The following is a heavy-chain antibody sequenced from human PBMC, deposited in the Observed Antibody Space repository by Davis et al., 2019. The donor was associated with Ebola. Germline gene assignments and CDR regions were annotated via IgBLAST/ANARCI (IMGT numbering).Heavy chain of an antibody. CDR2: MNPNSGNT. J-gene: IGHJ6*02. Sequence: AASVKVSCKASGYTFTSYDINWVRQATGQGLEWMGWMNPNSGNTGYAQKFQGRVTMTRNTSISTAYMELSSLRSEDTAVYYCICGDQLTGGLYYYYGMDVWGQGTTVTVSS. CDR1: GYTFTSYD. D-gene: IGHD2-21*01. V-gene: IGHV1-8*01. CDR3: ICGDQLTGGLYYYYGMDV.